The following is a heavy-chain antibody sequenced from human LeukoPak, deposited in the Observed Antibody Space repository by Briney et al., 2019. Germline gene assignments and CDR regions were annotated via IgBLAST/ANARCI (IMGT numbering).Heavy chain of an antibody. D-gene: IGHD6-19*01. J-gene: IGHJ6*03. CDR2: IYPGDSDT. Sequence: GESLKISCKGSGYSFTSYWIGWVRQMPGKGLEWMGIIYPGDSDTRYSPSFQGQVTISADKSISTAYLQWSSLKASDTAMYYCARFGSEGSSGWRPWLYYYYYMDVWGKGTTVTVSS. V-gene: IGHV5-51*01. CDR3: ARFGSEGSSGWRPWLYYYYYMDV. CDR1: GYSFTSYW.